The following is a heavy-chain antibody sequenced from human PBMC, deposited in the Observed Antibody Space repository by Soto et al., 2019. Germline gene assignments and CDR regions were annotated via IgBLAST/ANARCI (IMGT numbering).Heavy chain of an antibody. V-gene: IGHV3-33*01. CDR2: IWYDGSNK. Sequence: QVQLVESGGGVVQPGRSLRLSCAASGFTFTTYGMHWVGQAPGKGLEGVAVIWYDGSNKYYVDSVKGRFTISRDNSKHTIYLQMHDLRTEATAVYYCARDRYCRGETCYGDWNYYYRIHVWRQGPTVNVSS. CDR1: GFTFTTYG. J-gene: IGHJ6*02. D-gene: IGHD2-21*01. CDR3: ARDRYCRGETCYGDWNYYYRIHV.